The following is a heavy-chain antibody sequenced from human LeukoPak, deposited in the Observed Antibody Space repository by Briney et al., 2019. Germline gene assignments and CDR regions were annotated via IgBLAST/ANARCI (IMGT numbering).Heavy chain of an antibody. Sequence: ASVKVSCKASGGTFSSYAISWVRQAPGQGLEWMGRIIPILGIANYAQKFQGRVTITADKSTSTACMELSSLRSEDTAVYYCARGATGYSSSIWFDPWGQGTLVTVSS. D-gene: IGHD6-6*01. CDR2: IIPILGIA. V-gene: IGHV1-69*04. CDR1: GGTFSSYA. CDR3: ARGATGYSSSIWFDP. J-gene: IGHJ5*02.